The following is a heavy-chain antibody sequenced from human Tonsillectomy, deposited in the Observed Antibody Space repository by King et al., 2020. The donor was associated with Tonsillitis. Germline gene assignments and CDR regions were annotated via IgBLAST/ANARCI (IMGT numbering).Heavy chain of an antibody. V-gene: IGHV3-30*18. J-gene: IGHJ6*02. CDR3: AKEGGGVKSGYDFDYYYGMDV. D-gene: IGHD5-12*01. Sequence: VQLVESGGGVVQPGRSLRLSCAASGFTFSSYGFHWVRQAPGKGLEWVAVISYDGSNKFYADSVKGRFTISRDNSKNTLYLQMNSLRAEDTAVYYCAKEGGGVKSGYDFDYYYGMDVWGQGTTVTVSS. CDR2: ISYDGSNK. CDR1: GFTFSSYG.